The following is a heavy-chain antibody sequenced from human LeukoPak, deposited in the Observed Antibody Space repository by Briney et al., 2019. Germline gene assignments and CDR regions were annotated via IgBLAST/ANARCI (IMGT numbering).Heavy chain of an antibody. V-gene: IGHV3-23*01. CDR3: AVWYYPHYFDY. Sequence: PGGSLRLSCAASGFTFDDYAMHWVRQAPGKGLEWVSAISGSGGSTYYADSVKGRFTISRDNSKNTLYLQMNSLRAEDTAVYYCAVWYYPHYFDYWGQGTLVTVSS. CDR2: ISGSGGST. CDR1: GFTFDDYA. J-gene: IGHJ4*02. D-gene: IGHD3-10*01.